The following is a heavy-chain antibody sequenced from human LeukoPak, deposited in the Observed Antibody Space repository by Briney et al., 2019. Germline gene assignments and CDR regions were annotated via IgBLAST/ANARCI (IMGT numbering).Heavy chain of an antibody. CDR2: IIPIFGTA. CDR1: GGTFSSYA. CDR3: ARDRWFGDLSPSDY. V-gene: IGHV1-69*13. D-gene: IGHD3-10*01. J-gene: IGHJ4*02. Sequence: SVKVSCKASGGTFSSYAISWVRQAPGQGLEWMGGIIPIFGTANYAQKFQGRVTITADESTSTAYMELSSLRSEDTAVYYCARDRWFGDLSPSDYWGQGTLVTVSS.